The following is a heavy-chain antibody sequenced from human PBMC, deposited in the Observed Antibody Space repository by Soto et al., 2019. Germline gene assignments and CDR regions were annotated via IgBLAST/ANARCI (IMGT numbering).Heavy chain of an antibody. V-gene: IGHV4-30-2*01. D-gene: IGHD2-8*01. CDR2: ISPSGSP. CDR3: TRGVLA. Sequence: QMQLQESGSRLVRPSQTLSLTCSVSRGSVSSGGYSWSWIRQAPGKGLEWIGFISPSGSPAYNPSLKSRVSISVDTSNNQISLELSSVTAADTAVYYCTRGVLAWGPGTLVTVSS. CDR1: RGSVSSGGYS. J-gene: IGHJ5*02.